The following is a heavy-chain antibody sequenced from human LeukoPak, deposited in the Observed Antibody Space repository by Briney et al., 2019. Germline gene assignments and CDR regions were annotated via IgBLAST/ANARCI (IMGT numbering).Heavy chain of an antibody. CDR2: IYYSGST. V-gene: IGHV4-31*03. J-gene: IGHJ4*02. CDR3: ARYCSSTSCYWGPNFDY. CDR1: GGSISSGGYY. Sequence: PSETLSLTCTVSGGSISSGGYYWSWIRQHPGKGLGWIGYIYYSGSTYYNPSLKSRVTISVDTSKNQFSLKLSSVTAADTAVYYCARYCSSTSCYWGPNFDYWGQGTLVTVSS. D-gene: IGHD2-2*01.